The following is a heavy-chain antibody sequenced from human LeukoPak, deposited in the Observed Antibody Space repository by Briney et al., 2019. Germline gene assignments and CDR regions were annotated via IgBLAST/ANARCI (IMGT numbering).Heavy chain of an antibody. Sequence: SETLSLTCTVSGGSITGYYWSWIRQPPGRGLEWIGYVHFSGTTSFNPSLKSRVTISVDTSKNQFSLRLSSVTAADTAVCYCAREQYLAYDVFGFWGQGTMVTVSS. CDR3: AREQYLAYDVFGF. J-gene: IGHJ3*01. V-gene: IGHV4-59*01. CDR1: GGSITGYY. CDR2: VHFSGTT. D-gene: IGHD4-11*01.